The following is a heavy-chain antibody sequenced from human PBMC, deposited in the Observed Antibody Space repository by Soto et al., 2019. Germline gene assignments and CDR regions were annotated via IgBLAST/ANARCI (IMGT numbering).Heavy chain of an antibody. CDR1: GCSISSYY. J-gene: IGHJ5*02. CDR2: IYYSGST. CDR3: ARHSGGYCSGGSCYGPGWFDP. D-gene: IGHD2-15*01. V-gene: IGHV4-59*08. Sequence: SETLSLTCTVSGCSISSYYWSWIRQPPGKGLEWIGYIYYSGSTNYNPSLKSRVTISVDTSKNQFSLKLSSVTAADTAVYYCARHSGGYCSGGSCYGPGWFDPWGQGTLVTVSS.